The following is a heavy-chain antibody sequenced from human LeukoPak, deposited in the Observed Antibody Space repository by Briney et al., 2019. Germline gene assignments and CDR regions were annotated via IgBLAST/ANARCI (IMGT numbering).Heavy chain of an antibody. V-gene: IGHV3-48*03. CDR3: TSLTVASSFDY. J-gene: IGHJ4*02. CDR1: GFSFSEYG. Sequence: PGGSLRLSCAASGFSFSEYGMDWARQAQGKGLAWIAVNRGRATIIYYADSVTGRYTISRENAKKSLYLQMNSLRAEDTAVYYCTSLTVASSFDYWGQGTLVSVSA. CDR2: NRGRATII. D-gene: IGHD4-17*01.